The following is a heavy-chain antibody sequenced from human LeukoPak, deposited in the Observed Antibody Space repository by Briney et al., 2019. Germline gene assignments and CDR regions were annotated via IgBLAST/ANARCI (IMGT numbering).Heavy chain of an antibody. Sequence: SETLSLTCTVSGGSISSYYWSWIRQPPGKGLEWIGYIYYSGSTNYNPSLKSRVTISVDTSKNQFSLKLSSVTAADTAVYYCARGRYYYDSSGYYYDNWFDPWGHGTLVTVSS. CDR1: GGSISSYY. CDR3: ARGRYYYDSSGYYYDNWFDP. D-gene: IGHD3-22*01. CDR2: IYYSGST. J-gene: IGHJ5*02. V-gene: IGHV4-59*01.